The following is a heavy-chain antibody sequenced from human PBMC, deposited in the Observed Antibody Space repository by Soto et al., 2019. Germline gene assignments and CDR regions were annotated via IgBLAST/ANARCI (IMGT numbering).Heavy chain of an antibody. D-gene: IGHD3-3*01. CDR3: AKTLRFLEWYDAFDI. CDR1: GFTFDDYA. Sequence: EVQLVESGGGLVQPGRSLRLSCAASGFTFDDYAMHWVRQAPGKGLEWVSGISWNSGSIGYADSVKGRFTISRDNAKNSLYLQMNSLRAEDTALYYCAKTLRFLEWYDAFDIWGQGTMVTVSS. V-gene: IGHV3-9*01. J-gene: IGHJ3*02. CDR2: ISWNSGSI.